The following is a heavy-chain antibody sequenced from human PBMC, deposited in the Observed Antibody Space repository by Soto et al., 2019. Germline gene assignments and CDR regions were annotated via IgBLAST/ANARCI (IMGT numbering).Heavy chain of an antibody. CDR2: ISYDGSNK. J-gene: IGHJ4*02. D-gene: IGHD3-16*01. V-gene: IGHV3-30-3*01. CDR3: ARGHLGDGIL. Sequence: QVQLVESGGGMVQPGRSLRLSCAASGFTFSSYAMHWVRQAPGKGLEWVAVISYDGSNKYYADSVKGRFTISRDNSKNTLYLQMNSLRAEDTAVYYCARGHLGDGILWCQGPLVTVSS. CDR1: GFTFSSYA.